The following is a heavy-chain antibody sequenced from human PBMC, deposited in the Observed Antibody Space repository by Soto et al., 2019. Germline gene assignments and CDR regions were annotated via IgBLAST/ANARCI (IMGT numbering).Heavy chain of an antibody. J-gene: IGHJ4*02. D-gene: IGHD3-16*01. Sequence: QVQLQESGPGLVKPSQTLSLTCTVSGGSIRGGDYYWSWIRQHPGKGLEWIGYIFYSGNSFYNPSLKCGVTIPGDTSKNQFPLQLSSVTAADTAIYYCARLSSLYYNSDYGGYYVACWGQGNLVSVPS. V-gene: IGHV4-31*03. CDR1: GGSIRGGDYY. CDR3: ARLSSLYYNSDYGGYYVAC. CDR2: IFYSGNS.